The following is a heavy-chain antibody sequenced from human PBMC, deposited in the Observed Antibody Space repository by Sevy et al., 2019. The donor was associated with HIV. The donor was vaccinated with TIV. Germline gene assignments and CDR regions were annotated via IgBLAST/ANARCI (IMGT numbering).Heavy chain of an antibody. Sequence: GGSLRLSCAASGFTFSKYLMGWVRQAPGKGLEWVANIKQDAGQKYYVDSVKGRFTISRDNAKNSLYLQMNSLRAEDTAVYFCARDDGNYYFHYWGQGTLVTVSS. CDR3: ARDDGNYYFHY. V-gene: IGHV3-7*01. CDR2: IKQDAGQK. CDR1: GFTFSKYL. J-gene: IGHJ4*02. D-gene: IGHD1-7*01.